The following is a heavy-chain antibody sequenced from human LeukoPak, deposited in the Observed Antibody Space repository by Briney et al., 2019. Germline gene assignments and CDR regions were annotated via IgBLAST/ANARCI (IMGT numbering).Heavy chain of an antibody. D-gene: IGHD3-22*01. Sequence: KPSETLSLTCTVSGGSISSSSYYWGWIRQPPGKGLEWIGSIYYSGSTYYNPSLKSRVTISVDTSKNQFSLKLSSVSAADTAVYYCARLSMIVVVMSWFDYWGQGTLVTVSS. J-gene: IGHJ4*02. CDR1: GGSISSSSYY. CDR2: IYYSGST. V-gene: IGHV4-39*01. CDR3: ARLSMIVVVMSWFDY.